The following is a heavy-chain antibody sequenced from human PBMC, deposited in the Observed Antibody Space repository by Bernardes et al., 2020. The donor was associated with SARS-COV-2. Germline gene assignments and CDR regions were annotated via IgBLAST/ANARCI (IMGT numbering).Heavy chain of an antibody. V-gene: IGHV1-24*01. CDR1: GYTLTELY. Sequence: ASVKVSCKVSGYTLTELYMHWVRQAPGKGLEWMGGFDPEDGETIYAQKFQGRVTMTEDTSTDTAYMELSSLRSEDTAVYYCATAPSYYGSGRYSDYWGQGTLVTVSS. D-gene: IGHD3-10*01. CDR3: ATAPSYYGSGRYSDY. CDR2: FDPEDGET. J-gene: IGHJ4*02.